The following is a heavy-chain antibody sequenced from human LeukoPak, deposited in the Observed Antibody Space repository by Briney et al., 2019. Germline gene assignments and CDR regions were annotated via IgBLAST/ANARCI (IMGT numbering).Heavy chain of an antibody. J-gene: IGHJ5*02. CDR2: ISSSSSYI. CDR1: GFTFSSYS. D-gene: IGHD6-6*01. Sequence: GGTLRLSCAASGFTFSSYSMNWVRQAPGKGLEWVSSISSSSSYIYYADSVKGRFTISRDNAKNSLYLQMNSLRAEDTAVYYCARDFGVYSSSTENWFDPWGQGTLVTVSS. V-gene: IGHV3-21*01. CDR3: ARDFGVYSSSTENWFDP.